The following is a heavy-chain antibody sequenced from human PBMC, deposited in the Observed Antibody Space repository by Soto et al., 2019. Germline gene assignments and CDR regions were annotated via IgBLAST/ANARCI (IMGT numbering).Heavy chain of an antibody. D-gene: IGHD1-26*01. CDR1: GFSVSSNY. Sequence: GGSLRLSCAISGFSVSSNYLSWVRQAPGKGLEWASVHYSGGSTYYADSVQGRFTISRDKSNNTLYLQMRRVRAEDTAVYFCARHRHPRGTVGATSPLDPWGQGTQVTVSS. V-gene: IGHV3-53*01. CDR2: HYSGGST. CDR3: ARHRHPRGTVGATSPLDP. J-gene: IGHJ5*02.